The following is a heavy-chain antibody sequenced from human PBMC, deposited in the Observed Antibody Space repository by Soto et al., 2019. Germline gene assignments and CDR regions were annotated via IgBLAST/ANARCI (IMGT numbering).Heavy chain of an antibody. D-gene: IGHD1-20*01. J-gene: IGHJ6*02. CDR3: PRPRTYNKYGASFYGVDV. V-gene: IGHV4-39*01. CDR1: GGSISSDTFY. Sequence: QLQLQESGPGLVKPSETLSLICSVSGGSISSDTFYWGWFRQPPGKGLEWIGSIYYNGNTYYNPSLKGRVTISMDTSKNQFSLKVSSVTVADTGVYYCPRPRTYNKYGASFYGVDVWGQGTTVTVSS. CDR2: IYYNGNT.